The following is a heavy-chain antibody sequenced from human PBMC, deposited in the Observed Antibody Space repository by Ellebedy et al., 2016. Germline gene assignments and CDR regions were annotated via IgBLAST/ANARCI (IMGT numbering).Heavy chain of an antibody. CDR1: GGSIRSYF. J-gene: IGHJ4*02. Sequence: GSLRLSCTVSGGSIRSYFWSWIRQSPEKRLEWIGYIYYSGSTNYNPSLENRVTMSVDLSRNQFSLNLRSVTTADTAVYYCARADIQLFDYWGQGAPVTVSS. CDR3: ARADIQLFDY. CDR2: IYYSGST. D-gene: IGHD1-1*01. V-gene: IGHV4-59*01.